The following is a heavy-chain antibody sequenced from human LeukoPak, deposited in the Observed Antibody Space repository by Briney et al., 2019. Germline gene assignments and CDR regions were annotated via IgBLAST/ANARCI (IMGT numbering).Heavy chain of an antibody. Sequence: SETLSLTCTVSGGSISSSSYYWGWIRQPPGKGLEWIGSIYYSGSTYYNPSLKSRVTICVDTSKNQFSLKLSSVTAADTAVYYCARQPGSFTYYDFWSGYYTLNWFDPWGQGTLATVSS. CDR2: IYYSGST. J-gene: IGHJ5*02. V-gene: IGHV4-39*01. CDR1: GGSISSSSYY. CDR3: ARQPGSFTYYDFWSGYYTLNWFDP. D-gene: IGHD3-3*01.